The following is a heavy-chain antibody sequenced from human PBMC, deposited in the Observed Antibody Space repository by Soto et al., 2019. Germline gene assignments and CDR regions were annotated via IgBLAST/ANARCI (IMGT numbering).Heavy chain of an antibody. D-gene: IGHD2-15*01. V-gene: IGHV4-31*03. J-gene: IGHJ4*02. CDR1: GGSISSGDYY. CDR3: ARAFKGYCSGGTCSTFDY. CDR2: IYYSGST. Sequence: SETLSLTCTVSGGSISSGDYYWSWIRQHPGKGLEWVGYIYYSGSTYYNPSLKSRVTISVDTSKNQFSLKLSSVTAADTAVYYCARAFKGYCSGGTCSTFDYWGQGTLVTVS.